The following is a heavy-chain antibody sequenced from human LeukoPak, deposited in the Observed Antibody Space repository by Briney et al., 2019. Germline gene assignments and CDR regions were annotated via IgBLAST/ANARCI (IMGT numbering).Heavy chain of an antibody. D-gene: IGHD3-22*01. J-gene: IGHJ4*02. V-gene: IGHV1-2*06. Sequence: GASVKVSCKASGYTFTGYYMHWVRQAPGQGLEWMGRINPNSCGTKYAQKFQGRVTMTRDTSISTAYMELSRLRSDDTAVYYCARDGGVYYDSSGYYRSDYWGQGTLVTVSS. CDR1: GYTFTGYY. CDR3: ARDGGVYYDSSGYYRSDY. CDR2: INPNSCGT.